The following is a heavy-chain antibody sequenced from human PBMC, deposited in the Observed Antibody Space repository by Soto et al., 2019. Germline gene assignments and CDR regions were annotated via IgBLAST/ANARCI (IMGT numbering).Heavy chain of an antibody. CDR2: ISAHNGNK. V-gene: IGHV1-18*01. CDR3: ACGRYGGY. D-gene: IGHD1-26*01. J-gene: IGHJ4*02. CDR1: GYTFTSSG. Sequence: QVHLVQSGAEVKKPGASVKVSCKASGYTFTSSGITWVREAPGQGLEWMGWISAHNGNKAYAQNLQGRFIVTRDTATTTAYMEVRSLRSDATSVYYWACGRYGGYWCKGSLVTFSS.